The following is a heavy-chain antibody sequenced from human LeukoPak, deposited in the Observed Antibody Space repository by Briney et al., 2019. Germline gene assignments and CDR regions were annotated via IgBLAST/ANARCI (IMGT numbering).Heavy chain of an antibody. J-gene: IGHJ1*01. V-gene: IGHV3-74*01. CDR3: ARAPSEIGGYYPEYFRH. CDR2: IKSDGKT. D-gene: IGHD3-22*01. CDR1: GFTFSSYW. Sequence: GGSLRLSCAASGFTFSSYWMHWVRQAPGKGLVWVSRIKSDGKTNYADSVKGRFTISRDNAMNTVSLQVNSLRAEDTGVYYCARAPSEIGGYYPEYFRHWGQGTLVTVSS.